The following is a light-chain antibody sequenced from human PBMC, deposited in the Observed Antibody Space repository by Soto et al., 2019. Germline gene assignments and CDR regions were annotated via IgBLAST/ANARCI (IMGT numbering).Light chain of an antibody. Sequence: DIVMTQSPDSLAVSLGERATINCKSSQSVLSSSNNKNFLAWYQQKPGQPPKLLISWASTRESGVPDRFSGSGSGTDFTLTISSLQAEDVAVYYCQQYYSAPLTFGGGTKVDIK. CDR1: QSVLSSSNNKNF. CDR3: QQYYSAPLT. V-gene: IGKV4-1*01. J-gene: IGKJ4*01. CDR2: WAS.